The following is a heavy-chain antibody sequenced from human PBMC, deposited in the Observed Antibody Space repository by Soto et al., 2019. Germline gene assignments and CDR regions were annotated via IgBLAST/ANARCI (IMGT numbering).Heavy chain of an antibody. CDR3: ARDGNQATATPYFDY. Sequence: QVQLVESGGGVVQPGRSLRLSCAASGFTFSSYGIHWVRQAPGKGLEWVAVIWYDGTNKYYVDSVKGRFTISRDNSKNTLYLQMNSLRAEDTAVYYCARDGNQATATPYFDYWGQGTLVTVSS. CDR2: IWYDGTNK. V-gene: IGHV3-33*01. J-gene: IGHJ4*02. D-gene: IGHD2-15*01. CDR1: GFTFSSYG.